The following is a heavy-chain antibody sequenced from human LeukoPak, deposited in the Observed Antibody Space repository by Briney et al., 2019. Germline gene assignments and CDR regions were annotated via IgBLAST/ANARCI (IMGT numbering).Heavy chain of an antibody. CDR2: INPNSGGT. Sequence: GASVKVSCKASGYTFTGYYMHWVRQAPGQGLEWMGWINPNSGGTNYAQKFQGRVTMTRDTSISTAYMELSRLRSDDTAVYYCTRDRAVVVVAAILSYWGQGTLVTVSS. D-gene: IGHD2-15*01. CDR1: GYTFTGYY. V-gene: IGHV1-2*02. J-gene: IGHJ4*02. CDR3: TRDRAVVVVAAILSY.